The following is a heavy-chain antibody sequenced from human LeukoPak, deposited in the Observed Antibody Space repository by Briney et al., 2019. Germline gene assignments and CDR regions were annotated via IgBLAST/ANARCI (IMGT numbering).Heavy chain of an antibody. D-gene: IGHD3-10*01. CDR3: ASKGLVLWLGEVLFPY. V-gene: IGHV3-23*01. CDR2: ISGSGGST. CDR1: GFTFSSYA. J-gene: IGHJ4*02. Sequence: GGSLRLSCAASGFTFSSYAMSWVRQPPGKGLEWVSAISGSGGSTYYADSVKGRFTISRDNSKNTLYLQMTRLRAEDTAVYYCASKGLVLWLGEVLFPYWGQGTLVTVSS.